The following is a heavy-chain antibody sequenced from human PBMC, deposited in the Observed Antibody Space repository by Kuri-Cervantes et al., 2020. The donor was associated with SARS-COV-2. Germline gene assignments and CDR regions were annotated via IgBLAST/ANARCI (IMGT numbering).Heavy chain of an antibody. Sequence: SETLSLTCAVYGGSFSGYYWSWIRQPPGKGLEWIGEIDHSGSTNYNPSLKSRVTISVDTSKNQFSLKLCSVTAADTAVYYCARPGGFLDVWGKGTTVTVSS. D-gene: IGHD4-23*01. V-gene: IGHV4-34*01. J-gene: IGHJ6*04. CDR3: ARPGGFLDV. CDR2: IDHSGST. CDR1: GGSFSGYY.